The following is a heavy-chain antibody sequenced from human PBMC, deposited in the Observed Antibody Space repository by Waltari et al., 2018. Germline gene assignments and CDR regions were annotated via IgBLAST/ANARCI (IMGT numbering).Heavy chain of an antibody. J-gene: IGHJ5*02. CDR2: IYWNDDK. V-gene: IGHV2-5*01. CDR3: AHRRGSEIISSRLLNWFDP. D-gene: IGHD3-10*01. CDR1: GCALSTRGVG. Sequence: LTLKESGPTLVNTTQTLTLTCTFSGCALSTRGVGMGWIRPPPRMALEWLALIYWNDDKRYSPALKSRLTITKDTSKNQVVLTMTNMDPVDTATYYCAHRRGSEIISSRLLNWFDPWGQGTLVTVSS.